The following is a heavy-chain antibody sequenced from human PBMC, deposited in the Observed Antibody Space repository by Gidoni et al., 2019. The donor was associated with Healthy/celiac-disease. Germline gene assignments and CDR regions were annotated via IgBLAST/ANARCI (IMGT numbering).Heavy chain of an antibody. D-gene: IGHD3-22*01. CDR2: IYYSGST. V-gene: IGHV4-31*03. CDR3: ARDYYDSSGPAKVRGDAFDI. Sequence: QVQLQESGPGLVKPSQTLSLTCTVSGGSISSGGYYWSWIRQHPGKGLEWIGYIYYSGSTYYNPSLKSRVTISVDTSKNQFSLKLSSVTAADTAVYYCARDYYDSSGPAKVRGDAFDIWGQGTMVTVSS. CDR1: GGSISSGGYY. J-gene: IGHJ3*02.